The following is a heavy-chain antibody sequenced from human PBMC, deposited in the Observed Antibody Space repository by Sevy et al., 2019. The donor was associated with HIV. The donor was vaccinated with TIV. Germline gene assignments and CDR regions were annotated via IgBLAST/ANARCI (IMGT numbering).Heavy chain of an antibody. CDR2: IYYSGST. J-gene: IGHJ5*02. CDR3: AGDLRNYSYYFGSDWVDP. V-gene: IGHV4-59*01. Sequence: SETLSLTCTVSGGSISSYYWSWIRQPPGKGLEWIGYIYYSGSTNYNPSLKSRVTISVDTSKNQFSLKLSSVTAADTAVYYRAGDLRNYSYYFGSDWVDPRGQGTLVTVSS. CDR1: GGSISSYY. D-gene: IGHD4-4*01.